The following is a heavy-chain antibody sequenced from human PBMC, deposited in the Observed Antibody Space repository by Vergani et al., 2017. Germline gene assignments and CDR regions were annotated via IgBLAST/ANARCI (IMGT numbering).Heavy chain of an antibody. V-gene: IGHV1-69*06. CDR3: ARVYGPLYFDY. Sequence: QVQLVQSGAEVKKPGSSVKVSCKASGGTFSSYAISWVRQAPGQGLEWMGGIIPIFGTANYAQKLQGRVTMTTDTSTSTAYMELRSLRSDDTAVYYCARVYGPLYFDYWGQGTLVTVSS. CDR1: GGTFSSYA. J-gene: IGHJ4*02. D-gene: IGHD4-17*01. CDR2: IIPIFGTA.